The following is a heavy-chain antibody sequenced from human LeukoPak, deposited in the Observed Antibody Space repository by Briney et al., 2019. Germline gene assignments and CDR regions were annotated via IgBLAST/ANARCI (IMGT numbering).Heavy chain of an antibody. CDR3: VKEGGSSGWYYFDD. V-gene: IGHV3-48*03. CDR2: ISSSGSTI. J-gene: IGHJ4*02. CDR1: GFTFSSYE. D-gene: IGHD6-19*01. Sequence: GGSLRLSCAASGFTFSSYEMNWVRQAPGKGLEWVSYISSSGSTIYYADSVKGRFTISRDNAKNSLYLQMTSLREEDTALYYCVKEGGSSGWYYFDDWGQGILVTVSS.